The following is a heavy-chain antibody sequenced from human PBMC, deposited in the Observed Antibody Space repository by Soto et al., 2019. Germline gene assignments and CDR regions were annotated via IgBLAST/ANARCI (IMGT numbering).Heavy chain of an antibody. Sequence: QVQLVQSGAEVKKPGSSVKVSCKASGDTFSSYTISWVRQAPGQGLEWMGGIMPMFGTANYAQKFLGRVTITADKSTRTAYMQLSSLRSEDTAVYYCARDPGKGWGSLFVDKNDYYYGMDVWGQGTTVTVSS. J-gene: IGHJ6*02. CDR2: IMPMFGTA. D-gene: IGHD3-16*01. V-gene: IGHV1-69*06. CDR3: ARDPGKGWGSLFVDKNDYYYGMDV. CDR1: GDTFSSYT.